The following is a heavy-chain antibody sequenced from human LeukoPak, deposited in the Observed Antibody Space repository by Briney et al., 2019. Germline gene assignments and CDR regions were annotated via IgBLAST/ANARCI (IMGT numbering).Heavy chain of an antibody. Sequence: SCKASGYTFTSYAMHWVRQAPGKGLEWVAVISYDGSNKCYADSVKGRFTISRDNSKNTLYLQMNSLGAEDTAVYYCARGPYYDFWSGPLDYWGQGTLVTVSS. D-gene: IGHD3-3*01. V-gene: IGHV3-30-3*01. J-gene: IGHJ4*02. CDR2: ISYDGSNK. CDR1: GYTFTSYA. CDR3: ARGPYYDFWSGPLDY.